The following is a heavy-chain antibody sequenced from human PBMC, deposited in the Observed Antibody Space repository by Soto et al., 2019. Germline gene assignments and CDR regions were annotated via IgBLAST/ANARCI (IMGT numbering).Heavy chain of an antibody. CDR2: IIPIFGTA. V-gene: IGHV1-69*06. CDR3: ARDLGSTYGMDV. J-gene: IGHJ6*02. Sequence: SVKVSCKASGGTFSSYAISWVRQAPGQGLEWMGGIIPIFGTANYAQKFQGRVTITADKSTSTAYMELSSLRSEDTAVYYCARDLGSTYGMDVWGQGTTVTVSS. D-gene: IGHD2-2*01. CDR1: GGTFSSYA.